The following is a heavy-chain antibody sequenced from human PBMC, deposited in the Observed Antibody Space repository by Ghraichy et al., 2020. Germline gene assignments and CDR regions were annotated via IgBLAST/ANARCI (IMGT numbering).Heavy chain of an antibody. CDR1: GYTFISYG. J-gene: IGHJ5*02. V-gene: IGHV1-18*01. CDR2: ITTKRGNT. CDR3: ARGINWFDP. Sequence: ASVKVSCKASGYTFISYGITWVRQAPGQGLEWMGWITTKRGNTQYARKFQGRVTMTTDTSTSTAYMELRSLRSDDTAVYYCARGINWFDPWGQGTLVTVSS.